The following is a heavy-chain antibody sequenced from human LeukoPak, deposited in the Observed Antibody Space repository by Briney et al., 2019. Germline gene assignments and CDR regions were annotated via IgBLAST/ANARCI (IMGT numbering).Heavy chain of an antibody. V-gene: IGHV1-46*01. D-gene: IGHD2-8*02. Sequence: ASVKVSCKSFGFTFTNYLLHWVRQAPGQGLEWVGRIAPSVDTTNYAQKFRGGVTMTRDTSTSTVYMELSSLRSDDTAIYYCVREESGGYFDYWGQGTLVTVSS. CDR3: VREESGGYFDY. CDR1: GFTFTNYL. J-gene: IGHJ4*02. CDR2: IAPSVDTT.